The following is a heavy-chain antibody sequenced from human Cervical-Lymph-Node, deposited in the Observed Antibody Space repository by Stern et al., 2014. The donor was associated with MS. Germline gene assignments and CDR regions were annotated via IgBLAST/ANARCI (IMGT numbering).Heavy chain of an antibody. Sequence: QLQLQESGPGLVKPSETLSLTCTVSGGSISSYYWSWIRQPPGKGLEWIGYISYSGRTNYNPSLKSGVTISVDTSKNQFSLKLISVTAADTAVYYCARDVIWFGGRYFDYWGQGTLVTVSS. CDR1: GGSISSYY. CDR3: ARDVIWFGGRYFDY. CDR2: ISYSGRT. J-gene: IGHJ4*02. V-gene: IGHV4-59*01. D-gene: IGHD3-10*01.